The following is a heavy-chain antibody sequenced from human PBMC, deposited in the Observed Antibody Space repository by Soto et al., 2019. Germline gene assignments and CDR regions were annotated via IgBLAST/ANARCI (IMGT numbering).Heavy chain of an antibody. D-gene: IGHD3-22*01. Sequence: GVLRLSCAASGFTFSSYAMSWVRQAPGKGLEWVSAISGSGGSTYYADSVKGRFTISRDNSKNTLYLQMNSLRAEDTAVYYCAKVPSTYYYDSSGYYEHYFDYWGQGTLVTVSS. CDR1: GFTFSSYA. J-gene: IGHJ4*02. V-gene: IGHV3-23*01. CDR3: AKVPSTYYYDSSGYYEHYFDY. CDR2: ISGSGGST.